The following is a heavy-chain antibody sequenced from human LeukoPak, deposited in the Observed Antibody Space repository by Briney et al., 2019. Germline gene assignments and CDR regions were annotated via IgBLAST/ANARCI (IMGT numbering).Heavy chain of an antibody. Sequence: PSETLSLTCGVSAVPFRNYYWSWVRQSPTQGLEWIGEINHSGYTNYNPSLKSRVTMSIDTSKNQFSLKLTSVTTADAGVYYCTRAVAGHPDWGQGTLVTVSS. V-gene: IGHV4-34*01. D-gene: IGHD6-19*01. CDR3: TRAVAGHPD. CDR2: INHSGYT. J-gene: IGHJ4*02. CDR1: AVPFRNYY.